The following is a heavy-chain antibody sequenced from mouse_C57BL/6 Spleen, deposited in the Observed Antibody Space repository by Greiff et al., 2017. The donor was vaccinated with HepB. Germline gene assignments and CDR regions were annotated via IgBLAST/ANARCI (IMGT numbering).Heavy chain of an antibody. CDR3: ARRGAQALFDY. Sequence: QVQLKQSGAELARPGASVKMSCKASGYTFTSYTMHWVKQRPGQGLEWIGYINPSSGYTKYNQKFKDKATLTADKSSSTAYMQLSSLTSEDSAVYYCARRGAQALFDYWGQGTTLTVSS. CDR1: GYTFTSYT. V-gene: IGHV1-4*01. D-gene: IGHD3-2*02. J-gene: IGHJ2*01. CDR2: INPSSGYT.